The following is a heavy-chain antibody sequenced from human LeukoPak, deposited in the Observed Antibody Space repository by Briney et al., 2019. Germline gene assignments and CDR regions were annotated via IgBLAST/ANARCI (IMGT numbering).Heavy chain of an antibody. V-gene: IGHV3-66*01. CDR2: IYSGGST. Sequence: GGSLRLSCAASGFTVSSNYMSWVRQAPGKGLEWVSVIYSGGSTSYADSVKGRFTISRDSSKNTLFLQMNSLRAEDTAVYYCARLYGPDAFDIWGQGTMVSVSS. D-gene: IGHD4-17*01. CDR3: ARLYGPDAFDI. J-gene: IGHJ3*02. CDR1: GFTVSSNY.